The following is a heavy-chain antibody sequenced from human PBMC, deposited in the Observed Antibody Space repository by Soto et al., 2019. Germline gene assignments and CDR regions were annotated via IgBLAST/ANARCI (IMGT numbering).Heavy chain of an antibody. CDR3: ARAVAVPADFDY. CDR1: GYTFTSYA. V-gene: IGHV1-3*05. D-gene: IGHD6-19*01. CDR2: INAGNGNT. Sequence: QVQLVQSGAEEKKPGASVKVSCKASGYTFTSYAMHWVRQAPGQRLEWMGWINAGNGNTKYSQKFQGRVTTTRDTAASTAYMELSSLRSEATAVYFCARAVAVPADFDYWGQGTLVTVSS. J-gene: IGHJ4*02.